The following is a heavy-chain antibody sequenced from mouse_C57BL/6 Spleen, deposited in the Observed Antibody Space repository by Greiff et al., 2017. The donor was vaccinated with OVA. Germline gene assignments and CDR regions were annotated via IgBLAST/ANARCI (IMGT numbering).Heavy chain of an antibody. J-gene: IGHJ3*01. D-gene: IGHD2-4*01. CDR1: GFTFSSDN. CDR2: YSGGGGNN. CDR3: ARLYYDYDEAY. V-gene: IGHV5-9*01. Sequence: EVMLVESGGGLVKPGGSLKLSCAASGFTFSSDNMSWVRQTPEKKLEWVATYSGGGGNNYYQDRVKGRFTISRDNAKNSRYLQMISLGSEDTALYYCARLYYDYDEAYWGQGTLVTVSA.